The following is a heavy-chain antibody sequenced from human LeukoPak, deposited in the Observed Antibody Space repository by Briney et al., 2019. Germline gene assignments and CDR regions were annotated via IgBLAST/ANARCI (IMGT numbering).Heavy chain of an antibody. CDR2: INHSGST. CDR1: GGSFSGYY. CDR3: ATLWVRGVSAFDI. Sequence: PSETLSLTCAVYGGSFSGYYWSWIRQPPGKGLEWIGEINHSGSTNYNPSLKSRVTISVDTSKNQFSLKLSSVTAADTAMYYCATLWVRGVSAFDIWGQGTMVTVSS. D-gene: IGHD3-10*01. V-gene: IGHV4-34*01. J-gene: IGHJ3*02.